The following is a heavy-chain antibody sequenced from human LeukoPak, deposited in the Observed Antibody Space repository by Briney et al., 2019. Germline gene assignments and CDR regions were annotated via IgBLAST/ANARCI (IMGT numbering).Heavy chain of an antibody. J-gene: IGHJ3*02. D-gene: IGHD2-15*01. CDR3: ARLVGYCSGGSCYRPDAFDI. CDR1: GCSFTSYW. CDR2: IYPGDSDT. V-gene: IGHV5-51*01. Sequence: GESLKFPSKGFGCSFTSYWICWLRQMPGKGLEWMGIIYPGDSDTRYSPSFQGQVTISADKSISTVYLQWSSLTASDTAMYYCARLVGYCSGGSCYRPDAFDIWGQGTMVTVSS.